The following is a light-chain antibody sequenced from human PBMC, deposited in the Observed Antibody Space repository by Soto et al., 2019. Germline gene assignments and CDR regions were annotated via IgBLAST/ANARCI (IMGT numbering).Light chain of an antibody. J-gene: IGKJ1*01. Sequence: IQMTQSPSTLSASVGDTVTITCRASQTISVSLAWYRQKPGKAPNLLIYDASTLQEGGPSRFSGSGSGTELTRTVIRLRPDDFATYFCHQYDSYSMFGPGTKV. CDR3: HQYDSYSM. CDR1: QTISVS. CDR2: DAS. V-gene: IGKV1-5*01.